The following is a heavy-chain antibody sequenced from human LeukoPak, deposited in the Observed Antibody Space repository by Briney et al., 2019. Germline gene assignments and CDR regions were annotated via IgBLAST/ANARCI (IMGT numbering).Heavy chain of an antibody. CDR2: IYTSGST. J-gene: IGHJ4*02. Sequence: SETLSLTRTVSGGSISSYYWSWIRQPPGKGLEWIGYIYTSGSTNYNPSLKSRVTISVDTSKNQFSLKLSSVTAADTAVYYCARHTLFRGGSSSDFDYWGQGTLVTVSS. CDR3: ARHTLFRGGSSSDFDY. CDR1: GGSISSYY. D-gene: IGHD6-13*01. V-gene: IGHV4-4*09.